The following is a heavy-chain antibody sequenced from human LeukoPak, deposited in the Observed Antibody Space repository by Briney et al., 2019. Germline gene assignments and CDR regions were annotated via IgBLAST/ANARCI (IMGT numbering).Heavy chain of an antibody. CDR3: AKDFEAEPSYAFDH. V-gene: IGHV3-23*01. CDR1: GFTFRNYA. J-gene: IGHJ4*02. CDR2: ISASGISR. D-gene: IGHD3-16*01. Sequence: TGGSLRLSCAASGFTFRNYAMGWVRQAPGKGLGWVSGISASGISRYYADSFRGRFTISRDTSKNTLYLQMNSLSAEDTALYYCAKDFEAEPSYAFDHWGQGILVTVFS.